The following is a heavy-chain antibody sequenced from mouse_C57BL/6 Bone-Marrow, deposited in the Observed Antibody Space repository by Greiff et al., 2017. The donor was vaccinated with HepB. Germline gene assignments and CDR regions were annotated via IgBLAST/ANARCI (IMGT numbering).Heavy chain of an antibody. V-gene: IGHV7-3*01. Sequence: EVHLVESGGGLVQPGGSLSLSCAASGFTFTDYYMSWVRQPPGKALEWLGFIRNKANGYTTEYSVSVKGQFTISRDNSQSSLYLQMNALIAEDIATYYCARYRYSNPWYFDVWGTGTTVTVS. D-gene: IGHD2-5*01. CDR2: IRNKANGYTT. CDR1: GFTFTDYY. CDR3: ARYRYSNPWYFDV. J-gene: IGHJ1*03.